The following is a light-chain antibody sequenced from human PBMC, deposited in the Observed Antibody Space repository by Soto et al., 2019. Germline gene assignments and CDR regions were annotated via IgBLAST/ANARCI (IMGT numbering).Light chain of an antibody. V-gene: IGLV2-11*01. CDR1: SSDVGGYKY. J-gene: IGLJ3*02. CDR3: CSFAGTAWV. Sequence: QSALTQPRSVSGSPGQSVTISYSGTSSDVGGYKYVSWYQHHPGKAPKLIIFDVTRRPSGVPDRLSGSKSGNTASLTISGLQVDDEADYYCCSFAGTAWVFGGGTKLTVL. CDR2: DVT.